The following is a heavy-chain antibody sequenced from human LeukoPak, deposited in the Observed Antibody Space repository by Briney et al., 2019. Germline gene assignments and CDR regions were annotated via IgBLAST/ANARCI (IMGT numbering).Heavy chain of an antibody. J-gene: IGHJ6*03. CDR1: GFTFSSYE. CDR2: IYSGGST. V-gene: IGHV3-66*01. CDR3: ARGRPHYYMDV. Sequence: GGSLRLSCAASGFTFSSYEMNWVRQAPGKGLEWVSVIYSGGSTYYADSVKGRFTISRDNSKNTLYLQMNSLRAEDTAVYYCARGRPHYYMDVWGKGTTVTISS.